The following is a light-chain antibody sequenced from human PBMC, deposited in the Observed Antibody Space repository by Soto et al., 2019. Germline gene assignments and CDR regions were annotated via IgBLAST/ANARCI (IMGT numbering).Light chain of an antibody. CDR1: SSDVGGYNY. J-gene: IGLJ1*01. Sequence: QSVLTQPASVSGSPGQSITISCTGTSSDVGGYNYVSWYQQHPGKAPKLIIYDVTNRPSGVSHRFSGSKSGNTASLTISGLQVEDEGDYYCSSFTRSYTYVFATGTKVTVL. V-gene: IGLV2-14*01. CDR2: DVT. CDR3: SSFTRSYTYV.